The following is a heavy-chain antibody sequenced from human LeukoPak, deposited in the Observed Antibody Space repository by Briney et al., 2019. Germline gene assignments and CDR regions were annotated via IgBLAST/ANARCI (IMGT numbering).Heavy chain of an antibody. Sequence: GGSLRLSCAVSGFTFSSYWMSWVRQAPGNGPEWVANIKEDESEKNYVDSVKGRFTISRDSAKNSLYLQMNSLRAEDTAVYYCARVGSGSSYRPFDYWGQGTLVPVSS. D-gene: IGHD3-10*01. V-gene: IGHV3-7*01. CDR3: ARVGSGSSYRPFDY. CDR1: GFTFSSYW. CDR2: IKEDESEK. J-gene: IGHJ4*02.